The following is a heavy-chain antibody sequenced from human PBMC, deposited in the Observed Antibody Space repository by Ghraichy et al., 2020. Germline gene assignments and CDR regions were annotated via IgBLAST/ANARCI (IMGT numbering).Heavy chain of an antibody. CDR2: IYYSGST. V-gene: IGHV4-59*08. CDR3: CRLSAFYYYMDV. CDR1: GGSISSYY. J-gene: IGHJ6*03. Sequence: LEALSLTCTVSGGSISSYYWSWIRQPPGKGLEWIGYIYYSGSTNYNPSLKSRVTISVDTSKNQFSLKLSSVTAADTAVYYCCRLSAFYYYMDVWGKGTTVTVSS.